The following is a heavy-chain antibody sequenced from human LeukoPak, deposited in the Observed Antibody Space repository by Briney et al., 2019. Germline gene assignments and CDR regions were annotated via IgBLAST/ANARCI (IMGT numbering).Heavy chain of an antibody. D-gene: IGHD4-23*01. V-gene: IGHV3-48*03. CDR3: VRDSGRNYRGAFDI. CDR1: GFTFSSYE. Sequence: GGSLRLSCAASGFTFSSYEMNWVRQAPGKGLEWVSYINSSGSTIYYADSVKGRFTISRDNAKNSLYLQMNSLRAEDTAVYYCVRDSGRNYRGAFDIWGQGTMVTVSS. CDR2: INSSGSTI. J-gene: IGHJ3*02.